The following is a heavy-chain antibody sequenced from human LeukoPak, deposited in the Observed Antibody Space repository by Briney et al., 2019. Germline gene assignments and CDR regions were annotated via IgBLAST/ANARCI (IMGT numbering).Heavy chain of an antibody. CDR1: GFTFSNAW. V-gene: IGHV3-15*01. J-gene: IGHJ4*02. Sequence: PGWSLRLSCAASGFTFSNAWMSWVRQAPGKGLEWVGRIKNKTDVGTQDYAAPVKGRFTISRDDSKNTLYLQMNSLKTEDTGVYLCTTGPASGTSEFDYLGQGNPVTVSS. CDR2: IKNKTDVGTQ. D-gene: IGHD1-26*01. CDR3: TTGPASGTSEFDY.